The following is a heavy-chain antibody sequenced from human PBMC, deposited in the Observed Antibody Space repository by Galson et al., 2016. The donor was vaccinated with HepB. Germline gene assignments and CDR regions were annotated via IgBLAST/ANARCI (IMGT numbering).Heavy chain of an antibody. Sequence: SLRLSCAASGFTFATYSIHWVRQAPGKGLVWVSPISSRGTYIFYADSVKGRFTISRDNAKNSLFLQMSGLRAEDTAVYYCARGSEPTSQWDSSGYYPDCFRHWGQGTLVTVSS. CDR3: ARGSEPTSQWDSSGYYPDCFRH. D-gene: IGHD3-22*01. J-gene: IGHJ1*01. CDR1: GFTFATYS. CDR2: ISSRGTYI. V-gene: IGHV3-21*01.